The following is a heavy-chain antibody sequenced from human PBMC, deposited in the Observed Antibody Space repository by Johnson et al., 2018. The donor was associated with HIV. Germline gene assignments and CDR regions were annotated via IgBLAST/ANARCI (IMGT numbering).Heavy chain of an antibody. V-gene: IGHV3-49*04. CDR2: IRSKAYGGTT. D-gene: IGHD1-26*01. Sequence: VQLVESGGGLVPPGRSLRLSCTASGFTFGDYAMSWVRQAPGKGLDWVGFIRSKAYGGTTEYAASVKGRFTISRDNSKNTLYLQMNSLRAEDTAFYYCAREGGGSNEDDAFDIWGQGTMVTVSS. CDR3: AREGGGSNEDDAFDI. J-gene: IGHJ3*02. CDR1: GFTFGDYA.